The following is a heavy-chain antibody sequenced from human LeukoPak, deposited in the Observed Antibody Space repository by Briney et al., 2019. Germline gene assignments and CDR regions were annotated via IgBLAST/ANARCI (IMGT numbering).Heavy chain of an antibody. J-gene: IGHJ4*02. CDR3: ARDPIDCSSTSCYTDY. Sequence: PSETLSLTCTVSGGSISSYYWSWIRQPPGKGLEWIGYIYYSGSTNYNPSLKSRVTISVDTSKNQFSLKLSSVTAADTAVYYCARDPIDCSSTSCYTDYWGQGTLVTVSS. D-gene: IGHD2-2*02. V-gene: IGHV4-59*12. CDR1: GGSISSYY. CDR2: IYYSGST.